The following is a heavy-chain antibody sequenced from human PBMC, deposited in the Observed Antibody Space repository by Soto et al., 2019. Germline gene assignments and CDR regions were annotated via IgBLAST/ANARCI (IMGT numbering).Heavy chain of an antibody. V-gene: IGHV4-39*01. Sequence: QLQLQESGPGLVKPSETLSLTCTVSGGSISSSSYYWGWIRQPPGKGLEWIGSIYYGGSTYYNPSLKSRVTISVDTSKNQFSLKLSSVTAADTAVYYCATLKRGSAFDIWGQGTMVTVSS. D-gene: IGHD3-16*01. CDR2: IYYGGST. J-gene: IGHJ3*02. CDR1: GGSISSSSYY. CDR3: ATLKRGSAFDI.